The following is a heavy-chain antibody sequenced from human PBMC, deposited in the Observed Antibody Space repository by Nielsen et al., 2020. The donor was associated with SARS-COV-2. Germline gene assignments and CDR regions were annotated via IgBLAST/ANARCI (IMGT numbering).Heavy chain of an antibody. D-gene: IGHD6-19*01. CDR3: ATAVAVAVGGWFDP. J-gene: IGHJ5*02. CDR1: GYTFTSYY. CDR2: INPSGGST. Sequence: ASVKVSCKASGYTFTSYYMHWVRQAPGQGLEWMGIINPSGGSTIYAQKFQGRVTMTEDTSTDTAYMELSSLRSEDTAVYYCATAVAVAVGGWFDPWGQGTLVTVSS. V-gene: IGHV1-46*01.